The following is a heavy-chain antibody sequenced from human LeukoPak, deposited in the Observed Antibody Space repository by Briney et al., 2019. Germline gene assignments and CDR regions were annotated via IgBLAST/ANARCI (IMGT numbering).Heavy chain of an antibody. CDR1: GFTFSSHG. Sequence: GETLRLSCAASGFTFSSHGMNWVRQAPGKGLEWVSGISGSGGNTYYADFVKGRFTISRDNSKNTLYLQMNSLRAEDTAVYYCAKDDNYIRFLSWGQGTLVTVSS. D-gene: IGHD3-16*01. V-gene: IGHV3-23*01. CDR2: ISGSGGNT. CDR3: AKDDNYIRFLS. J-gene: IGHJ5*02.